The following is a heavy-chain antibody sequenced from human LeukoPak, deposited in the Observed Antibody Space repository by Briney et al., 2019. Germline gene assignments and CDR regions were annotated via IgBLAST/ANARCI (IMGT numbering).Heavy chain of an antibody. CDR2: VHSTGYT. D-gene: IGHD3-10*01. J-gene: IGHJ5*02. Sequence: PSETLSLTCAVSGGSISNDYWNWIRQPAGRDLEWIGRVHSTGYTDYNPSLTSRVTMSVDTSKNQFSLNLKSVTAADTAVHCCARESASVFSMIRGVGWFDPWGQGTLVTVSS. V-gene: IGHV4-4*07. CDR3: ARESASVFSMIRGVGWFDP. CDR1: GGSISNDY.